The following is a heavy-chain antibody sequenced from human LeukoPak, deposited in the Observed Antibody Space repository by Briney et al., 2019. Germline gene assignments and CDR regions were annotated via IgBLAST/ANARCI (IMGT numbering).Heavy chain of an antibody. Sequence: PGGSLRLSCAASGFTFSNAWMSWVRQAPGKGLEWVGRIKRKSDGGTTDYAAPVKGRFTILRDDSKNTLYLQMNSLRAEDTAVYYCAKDHEGRDYDSSGYYYIFGYWGQGTLVTVSS. J-gene: IGHJ4*02. CDR2: IKRKSDGGTT. CDR3: AKDHEGRDYDSSGYYYIFGY. CDR1: GFTFSNAW. V-gene: IGHV3-15*01. D-gene: IGHD3-22*01.